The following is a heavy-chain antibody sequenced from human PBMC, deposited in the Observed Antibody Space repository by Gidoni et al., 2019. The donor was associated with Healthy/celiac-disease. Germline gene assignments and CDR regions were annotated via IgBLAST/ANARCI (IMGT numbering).Heavy chain of an antibody. V-gene: IGHV3-66*01. Sequence: EVQLVESGGGLVPPGGSLSLSCAASGFTVSSNYRSWVRQAPGKGRGWVSVIYSSGSTYYADSVKSRFTISRDNSKNTLYLQMNSLRAEDTAVYYCARDRGGGAARPSYYYGKDVWGQGTTVTVSS. J-gene: IGHJ6*02. CDR3: ARDRGGGAARPSYYYGKDV. D-gene: IGHD6-6*01. CDR2: IYSSGST. CDR1: GFTVSSNY.